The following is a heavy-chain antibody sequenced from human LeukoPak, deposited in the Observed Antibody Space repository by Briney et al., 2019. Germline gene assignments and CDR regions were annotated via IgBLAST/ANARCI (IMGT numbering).Heavy chain of an antibody. Sequence: GGSLRLSCAASGFIFSSYWMSWVRQAPGKGLEWVANIKQDGSEKYYVDSVKGRFTISRDNVKDSVYLQMNSLTAEDTAVYYCARDGPFDYWGQGTLVTVSS. CDR2: IKQDGSEK. V-gene: IGHV3-7*01. J-gene: IGHJ4*02. D-gene: IGHD3/OR15-3a*01. CDR3: ARDGPFDY. CDR1: GFIFSSYW.